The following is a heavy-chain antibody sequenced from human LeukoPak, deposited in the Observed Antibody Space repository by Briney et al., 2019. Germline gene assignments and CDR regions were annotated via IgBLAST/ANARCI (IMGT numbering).Heavy chain of an antibody. J-gene: IGHJ3*02. D-gene: IGHD2-8*01. CDR2: IYYSGST. CDR1: GDSISSYY. CDR3: AREGSNNAFDI. Sequence: SETLSLTCTVSGDSISSYYWSWIRQPPGKGLEWIGYIYYSGSTNYNPSLKSRVTISVDTSKNQFSLKLSSVTAADTAVYYCAREGSNNAFDIWGQGTMVTVSS. V-gene: IGHV4-59*01.